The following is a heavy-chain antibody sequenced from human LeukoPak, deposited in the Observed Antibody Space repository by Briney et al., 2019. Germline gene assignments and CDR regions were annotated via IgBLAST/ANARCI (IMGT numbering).Heavy chain of an antibody. Sequence: PGGSLRLSCAASGFTFSSYEMNWVRQAPGKGLEWVSYISSSGSTIYYADSVKGRFTISRDNAKNSLYLQMNSLRAEDTAVYYCARYPGSGSSRGPFDYWGQGTLVTVSS. V-gene: IGHV3-48*03. D-gene: IGHD1-26*01. J-gene: IGHJ4*02. CDR3: ARYPGSGSSRGPFDY. CDR2: ISSSGSTI. CDR1: GFTFSSYE.